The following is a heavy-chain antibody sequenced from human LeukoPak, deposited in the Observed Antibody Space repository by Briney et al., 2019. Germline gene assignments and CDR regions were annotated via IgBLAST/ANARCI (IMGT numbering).Heavy chain of an antibody. CDR3: ARVGRGSQAFDI. D-gene: IGHD1-26*01. V-gene: IGHV3-21*01. CDR1: GFTFSSYS. Sequence: GGSLRLSCAASGFTFSSYSMNWVRQVPGKGLEWVSSISSSSSYIYYADSVKGRFTISRDNAKNSLYLQMNSLRAEDTAVYYCARVGRGSQAFDIWGQGTMVTVSS. J-gene: IGHJ3*02. CDR2: ISSSSSYI.